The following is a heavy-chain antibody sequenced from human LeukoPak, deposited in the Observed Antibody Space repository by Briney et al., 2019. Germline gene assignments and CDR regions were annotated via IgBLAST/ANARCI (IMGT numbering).Heavy chain of an antibody. J-gene: IGHJ4*02. CDR1: GFTFTTYS. V-gene: IGHV3-48*01. CDR3: ARVGYTYGYFDY. D-gene: IGHD5-18*01. CDR2: ISSTSRTI. Sequence: GGSLRLSYAGCGFTFTTYSMNWVRQAPGKGLEWVSYISSTSRTIYYADSVKGRFTISRDNAKNSLYLHMNSLRAEDTAVYYCARVGYTYGYFDYWGQGTLVTVPS.